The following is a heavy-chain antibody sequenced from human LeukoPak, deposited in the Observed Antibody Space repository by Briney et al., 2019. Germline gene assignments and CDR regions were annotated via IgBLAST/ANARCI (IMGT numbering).Heavy chain of an antibody. CDR1: GGSISSYY. CDR2: IYYSGST. Sequence: SETLSLTCTVSGGSISSYYWSWIRQHPGKGLEWIGYIYYSGSTYYNPSLKSRVTISVDTSKNQFSLKLSSVTAADTAVYYCARALLGATRTDYFDYWGQGTLVTVSS. J-gene: IGHJ4*02. V-gene: IGHV4-59*06. D-gene: IGHD1-26*01. CDR3: ARALLGATRTDYFDY.